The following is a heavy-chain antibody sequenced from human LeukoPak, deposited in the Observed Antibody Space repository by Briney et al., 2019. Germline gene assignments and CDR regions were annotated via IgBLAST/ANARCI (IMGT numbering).Heavy chain of an antibody. CDR2: ISGDGGTT. Sequence: PGGSLRLSCAASGFTFDDYAMRWVRQAPGKGLEWVSLISGDGGTTYSADSVKGRFTISRDNSKNSLYLQMNSLRTEDTALYYCARSLPDYFDYWGQGTLVTVSS. CDR1: GFTFDDYA. J-gene: IGHJ4*02. CDR3: ARSLPDYFDY. V-gene: IGHV3-43*02.